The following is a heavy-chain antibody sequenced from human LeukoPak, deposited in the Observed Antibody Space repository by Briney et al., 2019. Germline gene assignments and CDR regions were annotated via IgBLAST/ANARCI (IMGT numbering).Heavy chain of an antibody. J-gene: IGHJ5*02. CDR1: GFTFGDYW. D-gene: IGHD3-10*01. V-gene: IGHV3-11*04. CDR2: ISSSGSAI. Sequence: GGSLRLSCAASGFTFGDYWMSWIRQAPGKGLEWVSYISSSGSAIYYADSVKGRFTISRDNAKNSLYLQMNSLRAEDTAVYYCARDGSGSYHWFDPWGQGTLVTVSS. CDR3: ARDGSGSYHWFDP.